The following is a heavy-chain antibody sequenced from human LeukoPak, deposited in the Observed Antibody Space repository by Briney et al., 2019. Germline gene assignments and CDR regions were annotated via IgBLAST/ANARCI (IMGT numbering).Heavy chain of an antibody. CDR2: INHSGST. CDR3: ARGRLYYDSSGYYSGFDY. CDR1: GGSFSGYY. V-gene: IGHV4-34*01. J-gene: IGHJ4*02. Sequence: PSETLSLTCAVYGGSFSGYYWSWIRQPPGKGLEWIGEINHSGSTNYNPSLKSRVTISVDTSKNQFSLKLSSVTAADTAVYYCARGRLYYDSSGYYSGFDYWGQGTLVTVSS. D-gene: IGHD3-22*01.